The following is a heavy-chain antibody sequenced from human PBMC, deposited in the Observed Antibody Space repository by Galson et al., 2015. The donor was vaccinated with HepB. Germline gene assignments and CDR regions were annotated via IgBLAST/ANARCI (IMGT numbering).Heavy chain of an antibody. J-gene: IGHJ4*02. CDR1: GGTFSSYA. Sequence: SVKVSCKASGGTFSSYAISWLRQAPGQGLEWMGGIIPILDITKFAQKFQGRVSITADESRSTAHMDLSSLRSEDTAIYYCARGEVGKSFDYWGQGTLVTVSS. CDR3: ARGEVGKSFDY. D-gene: IGHD3-16*01. V-gene: IGHV1-69*13. CDR2: IIPILDIT.